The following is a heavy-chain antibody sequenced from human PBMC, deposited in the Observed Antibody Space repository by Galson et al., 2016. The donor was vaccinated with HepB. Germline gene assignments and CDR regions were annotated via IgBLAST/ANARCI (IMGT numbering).Heavy chain of an antibody. CDR3: AKSRYSDTTGYSFPDF. CDR2: IYHSGIS. J-gene: IGHJ4*02. CDR1: GGSISYNYW. D-gene: IGHD3-22*01. V-gene: IGHV4-4*02. Sequence: SETLSLTCAVSGGSISYNYWWSWVRQPPGQGLEWIGQIYHSGISNYNPSLKSRVSISVDKSKNHFSLQLTSVTAADTAIYFCAKSRYSDTTGYSFPDFWGQGTLVTVSS.